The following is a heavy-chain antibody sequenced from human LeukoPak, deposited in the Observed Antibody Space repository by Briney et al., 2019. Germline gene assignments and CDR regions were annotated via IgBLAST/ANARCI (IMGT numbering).Heavy chain of an antibody. CDR1: GGSISGGGYY. Sequence: SETLSLTCTVSGGSISGGGYYWSWIRQHPGKGLEWIGYIYYSGSTYYNPSLKSRVTISVDTSKNQFSLKLSSVTAADTAVYYCAFYDSSGYYGGAFDIWGQGTMVTVSS. CDR3: AFYDSSGYYGGAFDI. D-gene: IGHD3-22*01. CDR2: IYYSGST. J-gene: IGHJ3*02. V-gene: IGHV4-31*03.